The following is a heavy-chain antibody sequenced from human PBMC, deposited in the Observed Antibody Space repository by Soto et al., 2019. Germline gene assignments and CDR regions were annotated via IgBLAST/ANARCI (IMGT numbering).Heavy chain of an antibody. D-gene: IGHD1-26*01. CDR1: GYTFTSYA. CDR2: INAGNGNT. V-gene: IGHV1-3*01. CDR3: ARYSGSANVYYFDY. J-gene: IGHJ4*02. Sequence: QVQLVQSGAEVKKPGASVKVSCKASGYTFTSYAMHWVRQAPGQRLEWMGWINAGNGNTKYSQKFQGRVTITRDTSASTAYMELSSLRSEDTAVYYCARYSGSANVYYFDYWGQGTLVTVSS.